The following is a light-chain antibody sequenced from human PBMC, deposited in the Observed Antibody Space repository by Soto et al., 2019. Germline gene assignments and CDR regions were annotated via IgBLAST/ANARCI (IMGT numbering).Light chain of an antibody. CDR1: QSAYSSY. CDR3: QQYGSSSLT. Sequence: PGDRATLSCRSSQSAYSSYLSWYQQKPGQAPRLLIYGASNRATGIPDRFSGSGSGTDFTLTISRLEPEDFAAYYCQQYGSSSLTFGPGTKVDIK. CDR2: GAS. V-gene: IGKV3-20*01. J-gene: IGKJ3*01.